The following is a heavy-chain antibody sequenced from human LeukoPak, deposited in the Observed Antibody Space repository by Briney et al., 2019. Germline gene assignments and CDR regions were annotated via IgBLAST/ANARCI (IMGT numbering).Heavy chain of an antibody. D-gene: IGHD2-15*01. CDR2: INPNTGGT. CDR1: GYTFTDYQ. CDR3: ASIYGSGGSGYSIDY. V-gene: IGHV1-2*02. J-gene: IGHJ4*02. Sequence: GASVTVSCKASGYTFTDYQVHWVRQAPGQGLEWMGCINPNTGGTTYAQKFQGRVTITRDTYISTVYMELSSLISDGTAVYYCASIYGSGGSGYSIDYWRERPRLPVSS.